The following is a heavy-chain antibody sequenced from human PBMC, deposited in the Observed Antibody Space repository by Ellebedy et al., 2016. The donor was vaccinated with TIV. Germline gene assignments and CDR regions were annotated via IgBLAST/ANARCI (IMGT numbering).Heavy chain of an antibody. D-gene: IGHD4/OR15-4a*01. CDR2: ISSSSGYR. Sequence: GESLKISCAVSGFTFSSYSMNWVRQAPGKGLEWVSSISSSSGYRYYADSVKGRFTISRDNAKNSLYLQMNSLRAEDTAVYYCARVYGDYRMDVWGQGTTVTVSS. J-gene: IGHJ6*02. CDR1: GFTFSSYS. CDR3: ARVYGDYRMDV. V-gene: IGHV3-21*01.